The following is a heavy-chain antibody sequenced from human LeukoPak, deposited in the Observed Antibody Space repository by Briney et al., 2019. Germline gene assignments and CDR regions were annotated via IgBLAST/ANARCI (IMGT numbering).Heavy chain of an antibody. Sequence: QAGGSLRLSCATSGFSFTDYPMNWVRQAPGKGLEWISNIRTTAEGAKYAYYADSVKGRVTISRDDGKNTLYLHMNSLRDDDTAVYYCATDQRYAFDYWGQGILVTASS. CDR2: IRTTAEGAKYA. CDR3: ATDQRYAFDY. V-gene: IGHV3-48*02. CDR1: GFSFTDYP. D-gene: IGHD3-9*01. J-gene: IGHJ4*02.